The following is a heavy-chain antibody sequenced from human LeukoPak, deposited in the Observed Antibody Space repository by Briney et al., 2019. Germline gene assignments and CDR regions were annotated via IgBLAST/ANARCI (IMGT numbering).Heavy chain of an antibody. V-gene: IGHV3-9*01. CDR3: AKGGYYYDSSGLDY. J-gene: IGHJ4*02. CDR1: GFTFDDYA. Sequence: GGSLRLSCAASGFTFDDYAMHWVRHAPGKGLEWVSGISWNSGSIVYADSVKGRFTISRDNAKNSLYLQMNSLRAEDTALYYCAKGGYYYDSSGLDYWGQGTLVTVSS. D-gene: IGHD3-22*01. CDR2: ISWNSGSI.